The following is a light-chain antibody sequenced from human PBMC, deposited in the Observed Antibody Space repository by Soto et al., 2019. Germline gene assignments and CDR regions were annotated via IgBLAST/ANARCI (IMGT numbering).Light chain of an antibody. J-gene: IGKJ3*01. CDR2: DAS. CDR3: QQRSNWPPFT. Sequence: EIVLTQSPATLSLSPGERATLSCRASQSVSSYLAWYQQKPGQAPRLLIYDASNRATGIPARFSGSGSGTDFTLTISSLEHEDFAVYYCQQRSNWPPFTFGPGTNVDIK. V-gene: IGKV3-11*01. CDR1: QSVSSY.